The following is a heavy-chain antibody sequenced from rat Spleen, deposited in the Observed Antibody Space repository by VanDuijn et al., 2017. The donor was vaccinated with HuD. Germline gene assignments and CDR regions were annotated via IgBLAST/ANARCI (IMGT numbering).Heavy chain of an antibody. V-gene: IGHV5-29*01. D-gene: IGHD3-1*01. CDR2: ITYDGSST. CDR1: GFTLSDYY. CDR3: ATPLPH. J-gene: IGHJ2*01. Sequence: EVQLVESDGGLVQPGRSLKISCAASGFTLSDYYMAWVRQVPTKGLEWVATITYDGSSTYYRDSVKGRFTISRDNAKNTLYLQMNSLRSEDTATYYCATPLPHWGQGVMVTVSS.